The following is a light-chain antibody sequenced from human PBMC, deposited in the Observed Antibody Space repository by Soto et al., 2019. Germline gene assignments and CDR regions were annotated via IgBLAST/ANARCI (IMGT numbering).Light chain of an antibody. CDR2: DVS. V-gene: IGLV2-14*03. CDR3: SSFTRSNSDV. CDR1: SSDVGAYNY. J-gene: IGLJ1*01. Sequence: QSALTQPASVSGSPGQSITISCTGTSSDVGAYNYVSWYQQHPGKVPKLMIYDVSDRPSRVSNRFSGSKSGNTASLTISGLQAEDEADYYCSSFTRSNSDVFGTGTKLTVL.